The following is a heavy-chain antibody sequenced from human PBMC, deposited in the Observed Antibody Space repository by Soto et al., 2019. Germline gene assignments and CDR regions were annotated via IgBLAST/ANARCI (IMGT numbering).Heavy chain of an antibody. D-gene: IGHD2-15*01. Sequence: EVQLLESGGGLVQPGGSLRLSCATSGFTFSSYAMTWVRQAPGKGLEWVSAISGSGVSTYYADSVEGRFTISRDNSKKKLFLQMISLRVEDTAVYHCAKDVGRAASIPIQFDPWGQGTLVTVSS. V-gene: IGHV3-23*01. CDR2: ISGSGVST. CDR3: AKDVGRAASIPIQFDP. CDR1: GFTFSSYA. J-gene: IGHJ5*02.